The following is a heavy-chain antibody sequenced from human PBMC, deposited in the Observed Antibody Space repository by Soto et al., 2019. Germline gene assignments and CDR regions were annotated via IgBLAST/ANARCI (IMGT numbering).Heavy chain of an antibody. V-gene: IGHV4-4*07. CDR3: VRDGAKTLRDWFDP. CDR1: GASISGFY. CDR2: IYATGTT. Sequence: AETLSLTCTVSGASISGFYLSWIRKSAGKGLEWIGRIYATGTTDYNPSLRRRVMMSVDTSKKQFSLKLRSETAADTGVYYCVRDGAKTLRDWFDPWGQGIPVTV. J-gene: IGHJ5*02. D-gene: IGHD1-26*01.